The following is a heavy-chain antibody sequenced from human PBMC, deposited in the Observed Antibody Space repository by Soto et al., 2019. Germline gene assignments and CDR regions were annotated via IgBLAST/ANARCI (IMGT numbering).Heavy chain of an antibody. CDR1: GYTFKNYG. D-gene: IGHD3-9*01. Sequence: QDHLVQSGGEVKKPGASAKVSCKASGYTFKNYGINWVRQAPGRGLEWVAWISAYNGDTSYSQNLHGRVTVTTETLTNTAYMELRSLRPDDTAVYFCVLGGLETGYYRDMDYWGQGTLVSVSS. CDR2: ISAYNGDT. J-gene: IGHJ4*02. V-gene: IGHV1-18*04. CDR3: VLGGLETGYYRDMDY.